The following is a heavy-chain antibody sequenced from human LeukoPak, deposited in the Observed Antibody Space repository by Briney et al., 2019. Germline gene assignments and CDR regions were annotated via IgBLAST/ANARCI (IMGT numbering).Heavy chain of an antibody. CDR1: GVTFRSYA. Sequence: ASVKVSCKASGVTFRSYAISWVRQAPGQGLEWMGGIIPIFGTANYAQKFQGRVTITADESTSTAYMELSSLRSEDTAVYYCISYYCDSTGFYYGDRAGDHYWGQGSLVTVSS. V-gene: IGHV1-69*13. CDR3: ISYYCDSTGFYYGDRAGDHY. D-gene: IGHD3-22*01. CDR2: IIPIFGTA. J-gene: IGHJ4*02.